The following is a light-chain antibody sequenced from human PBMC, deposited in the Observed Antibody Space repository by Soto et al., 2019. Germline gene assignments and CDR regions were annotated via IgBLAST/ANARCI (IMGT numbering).Light chain of an antibody. CDR3: QQYNNWPLT. CDR1: QSVNDN. V-gene: IGKV3-15*01. CDR2: GAS. Sequence: EIVMTQSPATLSVSPGERATLSCRASQSVNDNLAWYQQKPGQTPRLLVYGASTRATGIPARFSGSGSGTEFTLTISSLQSEDWAVYYCQQYNNWPLTFGGGARVEIK. J-gene: IGKJ4*01.